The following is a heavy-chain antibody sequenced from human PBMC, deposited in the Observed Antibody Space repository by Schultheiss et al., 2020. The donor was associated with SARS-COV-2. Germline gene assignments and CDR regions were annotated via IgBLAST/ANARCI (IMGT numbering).Heavy chain of an antibody. V-gene: IGHV4-59*08. Sequence: SETLSLTCAVYGGSFSGYYWGWIRQPPGKGLEWIGYIYYSGSTYYNPSLKSLVTISVDTSKNQFSLKLSSVTAADTAVYYCARTRYSGYDPFTHAFDIWGQGTMVTVSS. D-gene: IGHD5-12*01. J-gene: IGHJ3*02. CDR3: ARTRYSGYDPFTHAFDI. CDR2: IYYSGST. CDR1: GGSFSGYY.